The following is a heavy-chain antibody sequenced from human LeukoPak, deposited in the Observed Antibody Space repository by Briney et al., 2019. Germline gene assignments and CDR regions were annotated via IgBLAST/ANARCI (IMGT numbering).Heavy chain of an antibody. CDR3: ARELLVYGKGDAFDI. J-gene: IGHJ3*02. CDR1: GGSISSGGYY. CDR2: IYYSGST. Sequence: SETLSLTCTVSGGSISSGGYYWSWIRQHPGKGLEWIGYIYYSGSTYYNPSLKSRVTISVDTSKNQFSLKLSSVTAADTAVYYCARELLVYGKGDAFDIWGQGTMVTVSS. V-gene: IGHV4-31*03. D-gene: IGHD5/OR15-5a*01.